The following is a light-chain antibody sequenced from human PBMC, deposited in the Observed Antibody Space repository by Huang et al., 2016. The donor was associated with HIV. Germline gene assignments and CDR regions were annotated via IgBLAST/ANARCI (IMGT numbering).Light chain of an antibody. V-gene: IGKV4-1*01. CDR3: QQYYSPPYT. J-gene: IGKJ2*01. CDR1: QRVLYSPNTKNY. Sequence: DIVMTQSPDSLAVSLGERATINCKSSQRVLYSPNTKNYVAWDQQKPGQPPKLLIYWASTRESGVPDRFSGSGSGTDFTLTISSLQAEDVAVYYCQQYYSPPYTFGQGTKLEIK. CDR2: WAS.